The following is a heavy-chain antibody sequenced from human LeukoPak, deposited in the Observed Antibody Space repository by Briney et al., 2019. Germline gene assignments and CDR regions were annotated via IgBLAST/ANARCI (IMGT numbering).Heavy chain of an antibody. Sequence: GGSLRLSCAASAFTFSDYSMNWVRQAPGKGLEWISYISGRSSTIYYADSVKGRFTISRDNAKNSMYLQMNSLRAEDTAVYYCARDRIKTGSYYFDYWGQGTLVTVSS. V-gene: IGHV3-48*01. CDR3: ARDRIKTGSYYFDY. J-gene: IGHJ4*02. CDR2: ISGRSSTI. D-gene: IGHD1-26*01. CDR1: AFTFSDYS.